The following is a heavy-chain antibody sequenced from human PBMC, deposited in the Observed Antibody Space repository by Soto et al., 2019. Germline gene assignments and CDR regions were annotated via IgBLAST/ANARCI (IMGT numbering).Heavy chain of an antibody. J-gene: IGHJ4*02. CDR1: RFTFSSYW. V-gene: IGHV3-7*01. CDR3: ARDKGYLDS. D-gene: IGHD2-2*01. Sequence: PGGSLRLSWAASRFTFSSYWMSWVRQAPGKGLEWVANINPGGSEKFYVDSVKGRFTISRDNAKNSLYLQMNSLRAEDTAVYYCARDKGYLDSWGQGTLLTVSS. CDR2: INPGGSEK.